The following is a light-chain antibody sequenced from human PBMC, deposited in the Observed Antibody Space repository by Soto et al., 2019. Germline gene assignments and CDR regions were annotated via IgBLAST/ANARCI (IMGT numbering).Light chain of an antibody. CDR1: RGIDIY. CDR2: AAS. J-gene: IGKJ1*01. V-gene: IGKV1-39*01. Sequence: IQMTQSPSSLSASVGDRVTITCRASRGIDIYLNWYHQKPGKAPKLLIYAASNLQTGVPSRFSGSGSGTDFTLTISSLQPEDFATYYCQQSYSTPVTFGQGTKVDIK. CDR3: QQSYSTPVT.